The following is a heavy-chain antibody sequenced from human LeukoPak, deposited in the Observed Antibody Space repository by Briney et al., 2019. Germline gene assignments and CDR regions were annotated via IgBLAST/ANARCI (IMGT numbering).Heavy chain of an antibody. CDR1: GGSISSYY. CDR2: IYTSGSS. CDR3: ASSTAMIYYFDY. V-gene: IGHV4-4*07. D-gene: IGHD5-18*01. Sequence: SETLSLTCTVSGGSISSYYWNWIRQPAGKGLEWIGRIYTSGSSNYNPSLKSRVTISVDTSKNQFSLKLSSVTAADTAVYYCASSTAMIYYFDYWGQGTLVTVSS. J-gene: IGHJ4*02.